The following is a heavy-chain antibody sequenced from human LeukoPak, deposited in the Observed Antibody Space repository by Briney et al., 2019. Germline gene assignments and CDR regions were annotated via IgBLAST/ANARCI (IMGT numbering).Heavy chain of an antibody. CDR2: IYTSGST. Sequence: PSETLSLTCTVSGGSISSGSYYWSWIRQPAGKGLEWIGRIYTSGSTNYNPSLKSRVTISVDTSKNQFSLKLSSVTAADTAVYYCASNQDGPYYFDYWGQGTLVTVSS. CDR3: ASNQDGPYYFDY. D-gene: IGHD5-24*01. J-gene: IGHJ4*02. V-gene: IGHV4-61*02. CDR1: GGSISSGSYY.